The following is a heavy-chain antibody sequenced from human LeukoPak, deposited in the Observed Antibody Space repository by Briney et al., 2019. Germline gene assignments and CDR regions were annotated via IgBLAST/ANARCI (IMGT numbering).Heavy chain of an antibody. CDR2: FIPILGTP. D-gene: IGHD2-2*01. J-gene: IGHJ6*02. Sequence: GSSVNVSCKTSGGIFRSYGLNWVRQAPGQGLEWMGGFIPILGTPKYAQNLQGRVTITADESTSTGYMELSSLRYEDTAVYYCARGLYCSSSTSCYDYGMDVWGQGTTVTVSS. V-gene: IGHV1-69*01. CDR3: ARGLYCSSSTSCYDYGMDV. CDR1: GGIFRSYG.